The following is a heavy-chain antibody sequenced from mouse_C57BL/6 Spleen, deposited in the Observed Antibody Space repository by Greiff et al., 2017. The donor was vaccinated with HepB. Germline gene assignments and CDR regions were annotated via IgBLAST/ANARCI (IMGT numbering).Heavy chain of an antibody. CDR2: IYPGDGDT. J-gene: IGHJ2*01. CDR3: ARPETAQDYFDY. Sequence: QVQLQQSGAELVKPGASVKISCKASGYAFSSYWMNWVKQRPGKGLEWIGQIYPGDGDTNYNGKFKGKATLTAGKSSRTAYMQLSSLTSEDSAVYFCARPETAQDYFDYWGQGTTLTVSS. D-gene: IGHD3-2*02. CDR1: GYAFSSYW. V-gene: IGHV1-80*01.